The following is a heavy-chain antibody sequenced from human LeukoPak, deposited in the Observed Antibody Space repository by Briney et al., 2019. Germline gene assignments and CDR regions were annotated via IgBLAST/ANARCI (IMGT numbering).Heavy chain of an antibody. J-gene: IGHJ3*02. CDR1: GVSISSYY. Sequence: PSETLSLTCTVSGVSISSYYWSWIRQPPGKGLEWIGYIYYSGSTNYNPSLKSRVTISVDTSKNQFSLKLSSVTAADTAVYYCASSNWEDDAFDIWGQGTMVTASS. V-gene: IGHV4-59*08. CDR3: ASSNWEDDAFDI. D-gene: IGHD7-27*01. CDR2: IYYSGST.